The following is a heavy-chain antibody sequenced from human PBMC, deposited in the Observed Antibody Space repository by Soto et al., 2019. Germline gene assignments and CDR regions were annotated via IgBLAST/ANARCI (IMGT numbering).Heavy chain of an antibody. CDR1: GCTFTSYD. D-gene: IGHD6-19*01. Sequence: ASAKVSCKASGCTFTSYDINWVRQATVQGLEWMGWMNPNSGNTGYAQKFQGRVTMTRNTSISTAYMELSSLRSEDTAVYYCAREGGRSGWYVWGYYGMDVWG. J-gene: IGHJ6*01. V-gene: IGHV1-8*01. CDR3: AREGGRSGWYVWGYYGMDV. CDR2: MNPNSGNT.